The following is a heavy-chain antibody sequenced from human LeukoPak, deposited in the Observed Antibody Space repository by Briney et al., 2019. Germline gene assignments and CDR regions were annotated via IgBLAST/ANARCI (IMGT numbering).Heavy chain of an antibody. V-gene: IGHV4-59*08. CDR1: GGSTSSYY. J-gene: IGHJ4*02. D-gene: IGHD3-22*01. CDR3: ASLTGDSSDYFVDY. Sequence: KSSETLSLTCTVSGGSTSSYYWSWIRQPPRKGLEWIGYIYYSGSTNYNPSLKSRVTISVDTSKNQFSLKLSSVTAADTAVYYCASLTGDSSDYFVDYWGQGTLVTVSS. CDR2: IYYSGST.